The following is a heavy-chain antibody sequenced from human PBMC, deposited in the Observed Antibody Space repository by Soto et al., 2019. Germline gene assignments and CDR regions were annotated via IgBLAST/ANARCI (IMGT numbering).Heavy chain of an antibody. D-gene: IGHD3-3*02. CDR1: GGSISSYY. CDR3: ALRSMDVVQEY. V-gene: IGHV4-59*01. CDR2: LYYGGSA. J-gene: IGHJ4*02. Sequence: PSETLSLTCTVSGGSISSYYWSWIRQPPGKGLECIGYLYYGGSANYNPSLKSRVTLSVDTSTNQCSLTLSSMTAADTAVYYCALRSMDVVQEYWGPGTLVTVSS.